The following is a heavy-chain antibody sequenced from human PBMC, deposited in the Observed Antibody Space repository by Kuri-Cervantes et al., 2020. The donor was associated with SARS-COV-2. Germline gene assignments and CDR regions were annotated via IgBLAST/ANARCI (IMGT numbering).Heavy chain of an antibody. D-gene: IGHD1-14*01. Sequence: GGSLKISCAASGFTFSSYGMHWVRQAPGKGLEWVAFIRYDGSNKYYADSVKGRFTISRDNSKNTLYLQMNSLRAEDTAVYYCAKEDRQGGIDYWGQGTLVTVSS. CDR2: IRYDGSNK. V-gene: IGHV3-30*02. J-gene: IGHJ4*02. CDR3: AKEDRQGGIDY. CDR1: GFTFSSYG.